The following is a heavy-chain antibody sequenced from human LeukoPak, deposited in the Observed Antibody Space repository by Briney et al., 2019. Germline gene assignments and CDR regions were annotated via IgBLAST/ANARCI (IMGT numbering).Heavy chain of an antibody. J-gene: IGHJ4*02. CDR2: ISGSGSTI. CDR3: AREYPDNGDGWGY. D-gene: IGHD1-1*01. CDR1: GFSFSSYE. V-gene: IGHV3-48*03. Sequence: GGSLRFSCAASGFSFSSYEMNWVRHAPGHGLEWVSYISGSGSTIFYADSVKGRFTISRDNAKNSLYLQMNSLRVEDTAVYYCAREYPDNGDGWGYWGQGTLVTVSS.